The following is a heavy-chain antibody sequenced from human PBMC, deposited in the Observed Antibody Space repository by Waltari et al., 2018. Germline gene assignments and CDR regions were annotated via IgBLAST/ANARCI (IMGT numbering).Heavy chain of an antibody. CDR1: GGSFSYYW. Sequence: QVQLQESGPGLVKSSETLSLTCAVSGGSFSYYWWSWIRQPPGKGLEWIGEINGNSENTNCNSSLRSRVTFSKDASKNHLSLKLSSVTAADTAVYYCARSYNNRFDVWGPGVLVTVSS. J-gene: IGHJ5*02. D-gene: IGHD3-16*01. CDR3: ARSYNNRFDV. V-gene: IGHV4-34*10. CDR2: INGNSENT.